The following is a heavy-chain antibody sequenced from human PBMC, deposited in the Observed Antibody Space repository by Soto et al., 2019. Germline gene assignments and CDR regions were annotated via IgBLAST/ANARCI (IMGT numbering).Heavy chain of an antibody. CDR3: ASGWAAGYYYGMDV. V-gene: IGHV1-69*01. CDR2: IIPIFGTA. D-gene: IGHD1-26*01. J-gene: IGHJ6*02. Sequence: QVQLVQSGAEVKKPGSSVKVSCKASGGTFSSYAISWVRQAPGQGLEWMGGIIPIFGTANYAQKFQGRVTITADESTSTAYMELSGLRSEDTAVYYCASGWAAGYYYGMDVWGQGTTVTVSS. CDR1: GGTFSSYA.